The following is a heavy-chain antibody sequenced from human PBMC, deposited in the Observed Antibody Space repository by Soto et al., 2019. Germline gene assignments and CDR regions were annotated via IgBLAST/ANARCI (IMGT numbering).Heavy chain of an antibody. J-gene: IGHJ4*02. D-gene: IGHD1-26*01. V-gene: IGHV4-59*01. CDR3: ARTLGGSYYFDY. CDR1: GGSISSYY. Sequence: SETLSLTCTVSGGSISSYYWSWIRQPPGKGLEWIGYIYYSGSTNYNPSLKSRVTISVDTSKNQFSLKLSSVTAADTAVYYCARTLGGSYYFDYWGQGTLVTVSS. CDR2: IYYSGST.